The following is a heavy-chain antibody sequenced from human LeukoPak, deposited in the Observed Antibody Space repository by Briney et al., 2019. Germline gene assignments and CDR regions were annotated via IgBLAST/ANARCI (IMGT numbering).Heavy chain of an antibody. Sequence: SSETLSLTCTVSGVSINSGGYYWGWIRQHPGEGLEWIGYIYYSGTTYYNPSLKSRLTISVDTSKNQFSLKLSSVTAADTAVYYCARDVRVRAARPNAFDIWGQGTMVTVSS. CDR2: IYYSGTT. V-gene: IGHV4-31*03. CDR3: ARDVRVRAARPNAFDI. J-gene: IGHJ3*02. D-gene: IGHD6-6*01. CDR1: GVSINSGGYY.